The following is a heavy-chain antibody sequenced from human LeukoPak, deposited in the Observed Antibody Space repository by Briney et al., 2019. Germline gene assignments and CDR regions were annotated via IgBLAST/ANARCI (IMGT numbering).Heavy chain of an antibody. CDR2: ISGYGDTT. CDR3: ASGGSSDRGFDY. J-gene: IGHJ4*02. CDR1: GFTFSSSA. D-gene: IGHD6-6*01. Sequence: GGSLRLSCVVSGFTFSSSAMSWVRQAPGKGLEWVSAISGYGDTTYYAESVKGRFTISRDNSKNTLYLQMNSLRAEDTAVYYCASGGSSDRGFDYWGQGTLVTVSS. V-gene: IGHV3-23*01.